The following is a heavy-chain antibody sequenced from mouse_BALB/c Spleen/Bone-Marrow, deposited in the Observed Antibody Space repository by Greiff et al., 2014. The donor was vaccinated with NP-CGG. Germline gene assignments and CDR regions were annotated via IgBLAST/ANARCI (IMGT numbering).Heavy chain of an antibody. J-gene: IGHJ4*01. Sequence: QVQLKESGPGLVAPSQSLSITCTVSGFSLTSYGVYWARQPPGKGLEWLGVIWAGGSTNYNSGLMSRLSISKDNSKSQVLLKMNSLQTDDTAMYYCARVYGSSYDPYYYAMDHWGQGTSVTVSS. CDR1: GFSLTSYG. CDR2: IWAGGST. CDR3: ARVYGSSYDPYYYAMDH. V-gene: IGHV2-9*02. D-gene: IGHD1-1*01.